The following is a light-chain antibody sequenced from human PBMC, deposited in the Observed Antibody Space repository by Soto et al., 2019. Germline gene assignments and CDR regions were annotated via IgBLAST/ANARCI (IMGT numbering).Light chain of an antibody. CDR3: QQRSNWPFT. Sequence: EIVLTQSPATLSLSPGERATLSCRASQSVSSCLAWYQQKPGQAPRLLIYDASNRATGIPARFSGSGSGTDFTLTISSLEAEDFAVYYCQQRSNWPFTFGQGTRLEIK. V-gene: IGKV3-11*01. CDR1: QSVSSC. J-gene: IGKJ5*01. CDR2: DAS.